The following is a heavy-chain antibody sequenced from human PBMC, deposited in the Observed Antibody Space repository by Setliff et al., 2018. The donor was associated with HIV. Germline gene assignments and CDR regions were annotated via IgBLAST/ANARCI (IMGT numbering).Heavy chain of an antibody. Sequence: GASVKVSCKASGYTFTTYYIHWVRQAPGQGLEWMGIINPSSTSTNYAQRFQGRVTMTRDTSTSTVYMELSSLRSEDTAVYYCARDEYAFDFWGQGTLVTVSS. D-gene: IGHD2-2*01. V-gene: IGHV1-46*01. CDR2: INPSSTST. CDR1: GYTFTTYY. J-gene: IGHJ4*02. CDR3: ARDEYAFDF.